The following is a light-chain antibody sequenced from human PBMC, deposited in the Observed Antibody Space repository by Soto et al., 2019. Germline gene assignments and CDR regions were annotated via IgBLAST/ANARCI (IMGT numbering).Light chain of an antibody. V-gene: IGLV2-11*01. CDR1: SSDVGGYNY. CDR3: YSYAGSYTWV. Sequence: QSALTQPRSVSGSPGQSVTISCTGSSSDVGGYNYVSWYQHHPGKAPKLMISDVTKRPSGVPDRFSGPKSGNTASLTISGLQAEDEADYYCYSYAGSYTWVFGGGTKLTVL. J-gene: IGLJ3*02. CDR2: DVT.